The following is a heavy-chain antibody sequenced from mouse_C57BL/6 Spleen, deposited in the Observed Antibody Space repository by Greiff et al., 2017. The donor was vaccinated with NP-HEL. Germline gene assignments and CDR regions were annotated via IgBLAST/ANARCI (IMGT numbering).Heavy chain of an antibody. J-gene: IGHJ1*03. CDR3: ARDLPDWYFDV. CDR1: GYSITSGYY. Sequence: EVQLQESGPGLVKPSQSLSLTFSVTGYSITSGYYWNWIRQFPGNKLEWMGYISYDGSNNYNPSLKNRISITRDTSKNQFFLKLNSVTTEDTATYYCARDLPDWYFDVWGTGTTVTVSS. V-gene: IGHV3-6*01. CDR2: ISYDGSN.